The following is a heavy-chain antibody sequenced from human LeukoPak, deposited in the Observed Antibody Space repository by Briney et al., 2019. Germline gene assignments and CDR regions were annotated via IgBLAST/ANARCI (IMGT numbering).Heavy chain of an antibody. CDR2: IYTSGST. Sequence: SQTLSLTCTVSGGSISSGSYYWSWIRQPAGKGLEWIGRIYTSGSTNYNPSLKSRVTISVDTSKNQFSLKLSSVTAADTAVYYCARSYFCGGGDCYGYPSGAFDIWGQGTMVTVSS. J-gene: IGHJ3*02. D-gene: IGHD2-21*02. CDR1: GGSISSGSYY. V-gene: IGHV4-61*02. CDR3: ARSYFCGGGDCYGYPSGAFDI.